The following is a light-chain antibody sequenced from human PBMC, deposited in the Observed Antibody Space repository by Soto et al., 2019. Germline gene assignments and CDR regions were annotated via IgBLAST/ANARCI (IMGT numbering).Light chain of an antibody. CDR3: AAWEDSRQGWG. CDR2: NDD. V-gene: IGLV1-36*01. J-gene: IGLJ3*02. CDR1: SSNIGNNV. Sequence: QSVLTQPPSVSEAPRQRVTISCSGSSSNIGNNVANWYQKLPGKAPKLLIYNDDLLPSGVSNRFSGSKSGTSASLGIRGLQSEDEAEDDCAAWEDSRQGWGFGGGTKLTVL.